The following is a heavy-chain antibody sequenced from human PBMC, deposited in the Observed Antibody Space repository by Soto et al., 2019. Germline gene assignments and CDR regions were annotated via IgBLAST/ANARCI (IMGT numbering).Heavy chain of an antibody. CDR1: GFTFSSYA. CDR2: ISGSGGSI. J-gene: IGHJ3*02. D-gene: IGHD6-13*01. Sequence: PGGSLRLSCAASGFTFSSYAMSWVRQAPGKGLEWVSAISGSGGSIYYADSVKGRFTISRDNSKNTLYLQMNSLGAEDTAVYYCAKDRGIAAAEYDAFDIWGQGTMVTVSS. V-gene: IGHV3-23*01. CDR3: AKDRGIAAAEYDAFDI.